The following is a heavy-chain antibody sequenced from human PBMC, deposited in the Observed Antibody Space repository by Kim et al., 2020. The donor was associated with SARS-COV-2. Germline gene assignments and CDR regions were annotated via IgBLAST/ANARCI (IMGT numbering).Heavy chain of an antibody. J-gene: IGHJ4*01. CDR2: VRSKANSYAT. D-gene: IGHD5-18*01. Sequence: GGSLRLSCAASGFTFSGSAVHWVRQASGKGLEWVGRVRSKANSYATAYAASVKGRFTISRDDSKNTAYLQMNSLKTEDTAVYYCQVTNTAMFTGNDFWGHGTLVTVSS. CDR3: QVTNTAMFTGNDF. V-gene: IGHV3-73*01. CDR1: GFTFSGSA.